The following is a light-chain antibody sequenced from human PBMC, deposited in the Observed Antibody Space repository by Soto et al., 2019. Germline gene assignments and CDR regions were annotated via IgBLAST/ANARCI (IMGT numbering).Light chain of an antibody. Sequence: QSVLTQPPSASGTPGQRVTISCSGSSSNIGTNTVNWYQQLPGTAPKLLIYSNNQRPSGVPDRFSGSKSGTSASLAISGLQYEDEADYYCAAWDDSLSGNVFGSGTKVTVL. CDR1: SSNIGTNT. V-gene: IGLV1-44*01. CDR2: SNN. J-gene: IGLJ1*01. CDR3: AAWDDSLSGNV.